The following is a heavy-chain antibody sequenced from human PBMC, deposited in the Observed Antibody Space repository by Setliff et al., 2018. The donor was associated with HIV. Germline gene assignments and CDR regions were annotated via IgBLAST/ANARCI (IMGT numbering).Heavy chain of an antibody. Sequence: PGGSLRLSCAVSGFTFSNDWMHWVRQAPGKGLVWVSCINNDGSDTRYADFVKGRFTISRDNAKDTLYLQMNSLRAEDTAVFYCAKDGVRALTRKESKYFQYWGQGTLVTVSS. CDR2: INNDGSDT. J-gene: IGHJ1*01. CDR1: GFTFSNDW. V-gene: IGHV3-74*01. D-gene: IGHD3-16*01. CDR3: AKDGVRALTRKESKYFQY.